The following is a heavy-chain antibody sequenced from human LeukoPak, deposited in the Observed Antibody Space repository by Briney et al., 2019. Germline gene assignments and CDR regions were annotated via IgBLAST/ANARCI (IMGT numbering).Heavy chain of an antibody. V-gene: IGHV3-33*01. CDR1: GFTFSTYG. Sequence: PGGSLRLSCAASGFTFSTYGMHWVRQAPGKGLEWVAVIWYDGSNKYYADSVKGRFTIPRDNSKNTLYLQMNSLRAEDTAVYYCAREWELRNYYYGMDVWGQGTTVTVSS. CDR2: IWYDGSNK. D-gene: IGHD1-26*01. CDR3: AREWELRNYYYGMDV. J-gene: IGHJ6*02.